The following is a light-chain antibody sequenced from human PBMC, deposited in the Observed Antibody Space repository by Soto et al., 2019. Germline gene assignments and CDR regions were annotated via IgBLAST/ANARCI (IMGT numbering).Light chain of an antibody. V-gene: IGKV3-15*01. Sequence: MTQSPSSLSVSPGERASLSCRASQSVRSSLAWYQQKPGQAPRLLIYEASTRATGIPARFSGSGSGTEFTLTISSLQSEDFAVYYCQQYSNWPRTFGQGTKVDIK. CDR2: EAS. CDR3: QQYSNWPRT. J-gene: IGKJ1*01. CDR1: QSVRSS.